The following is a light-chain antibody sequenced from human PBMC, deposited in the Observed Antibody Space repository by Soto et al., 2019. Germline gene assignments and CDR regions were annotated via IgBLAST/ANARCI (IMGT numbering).Light chain of an antibody. J-gene: IGKJ1*01. V-gene: IGKV3-15*01. CDR1: RSVGSN. CDR3: QQYGSSPKT. CDR2: GAS. Sequence: EIVMTQSPATLSVSPGERVTLSSRARRSVGSNLARYQQKPGQAPRLLIYGASTRATGIPARFSGSGSETDFTLTISRLEPEDFAVYYCQQYGSSPKTFGQGTKVDIK.